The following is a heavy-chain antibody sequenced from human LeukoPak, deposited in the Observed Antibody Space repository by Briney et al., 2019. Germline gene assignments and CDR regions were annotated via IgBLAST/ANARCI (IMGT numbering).Heavy chain of an antibody. D-gene: IGHD6-13*01. CDR3: ARGSGGSEYSSSWFDY. CDR2: INYSGST. CDR1: GASITNSAYH. V-gene: IGHV4-39*07. Sequence: SETLSLTCTVSGASITNSAYHWGWIRQPPGKGLEWIGSINYSGSTNYNPSLKSRVTISVDTSKNQFSLKLSSVTAADTAVYYCARGSGGSEYSSSWFDYWGQGTLVTVSS. J-gene: IGHJ4*02.